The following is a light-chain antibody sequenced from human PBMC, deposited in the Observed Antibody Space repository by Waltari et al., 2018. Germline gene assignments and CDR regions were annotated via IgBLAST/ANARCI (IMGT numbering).Light chain of an antibody. Sequence: DIQMTQSPSSLSASVGEKVTITCRASQGISSGLGWYQQKPGKAPKLLIYAASSLQSGVPSRFSGSGSGTDYTLTISSLQPEDFATYYCQQGYNTPRTFGQGTKVEIK. CDR1: QGISSG. J-gene: IGKJ1*01. V-gene: IGKV1-12*01. CDR2: AAS. CDR3: QQGYNTPRT.